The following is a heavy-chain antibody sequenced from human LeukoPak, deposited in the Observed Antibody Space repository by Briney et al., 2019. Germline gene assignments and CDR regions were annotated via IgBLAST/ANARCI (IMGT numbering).Heavy chain of an antibody. CDR1: GGSISSYS. CDR3: AREKVVAYEGSLPWGPRAYNDYVAMDV. CDR2: SSNRGTT. V-gene: IGHV4-59*01. D-gene: IGHD2-21*02. Sequence: SETLSLTCTVSGGSISSYSWSWIRLTPEKGLEWIGSSSNRGTTNYNPSLQSRVIISLDTSSSLFSLTLTSVTAADTAVYYCAREKVVAYEGSLPWGPRAYNDYVAMDVWGLGTTVTVSS. J-gene: IGHJ6*02.